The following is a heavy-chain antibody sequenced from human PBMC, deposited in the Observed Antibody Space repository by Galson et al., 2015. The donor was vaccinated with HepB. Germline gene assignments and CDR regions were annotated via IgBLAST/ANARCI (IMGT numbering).Heavy chain of an antibody. J-gene: IGHJ4*02. CDR2: ISTYNGNT. CDR1: GYTFTSYG. CDR3: ARALGELSFLSPFDY. V-gene: IGHV1-18*01. Sequence: SVKVSCKASGYTFTSYGISWVRQAPGQGLEWMGWISTYNGNTNYAQKLQGRVTMTTDTSTSTAYMELRSLRPDDTAVYYCARALGELSFLSPFDYWGQGTLVTVSS. D-gene: IGHD3-16*02.